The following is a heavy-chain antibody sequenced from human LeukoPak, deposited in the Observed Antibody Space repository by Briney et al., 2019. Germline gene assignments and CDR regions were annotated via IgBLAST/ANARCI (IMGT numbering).Heavy chain of an antibody. D-gene: IGHD2-15*01. CDR2: IQYDGSTT. Sequence: GGSLRLSCAASGFTFSSYWVHWVRQAPGKGLVWVARIQYDGSTTNYADSVKGRFTISRDNAKKTLYVQMNSLRAEDTAVYYCARALVAGVTLNALDIWGRGTMVTVSS. CDR3: ARALVAGVTLNALDI. CDR1: GFTFSSYW. V-gene: IGHV3-74*01. J-gene: IGHJ3*02.